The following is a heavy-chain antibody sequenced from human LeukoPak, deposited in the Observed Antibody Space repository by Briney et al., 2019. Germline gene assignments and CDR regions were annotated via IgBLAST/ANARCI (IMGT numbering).Heavy chain of an antibody. CDR3: AREIHSTGYYYAGRYMDV. Sequence: GGSLRLSCAASGFNFSDYYMSWVRQAPGRGLEWISFFSSGDTNIKYADSVKGRFTISRDNAKNSLYLQMNSLRAEDTAVYFCAREIHSTGYYYAGRYMDVWGEGTTVTVSS. D-gene: IGHD3-22*01. CDR1: GFNFSDYY. V-gene: IGHV3-11*04. CDR2: FSSGDTNI. J-gene: IGHJ6*03.